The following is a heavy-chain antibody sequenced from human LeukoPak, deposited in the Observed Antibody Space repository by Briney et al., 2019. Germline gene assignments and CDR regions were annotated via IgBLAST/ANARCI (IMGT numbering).Heavy chain of an antibody. J-gene: IGHJ4*02. CDR1: GFTFSSYA. Sequence: GGSLRLSCAASGFTFSSYAMSWVRQAPGKGLEWVSVISGSGGSTYYADSVKGRFTISRDNYKNTLFLQMKSLRAEDTAVYYCAKSPGVSVAAADTGMFDYWGQGTLVTVSS. CDR2: ISGSGGST. D-gene: IGHD6-13*01. V-gene: IGHV3-23*01. CDR3: AKSPGVSVAAADTGMFDY.